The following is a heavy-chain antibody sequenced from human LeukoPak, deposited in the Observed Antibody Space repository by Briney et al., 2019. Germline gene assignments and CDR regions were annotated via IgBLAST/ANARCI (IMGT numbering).Heavy chain of an antibody. D-gene: IGHD2-15*01. CDR3: TREQDREAAATVIGDS. CDR1: GFIFSNHG. Sequence: GGSLRLSCIASGFIFSNHGMNWVRQAPGKGLEWISHISSGTYIAYADSVKGRSTISRDNAKNSLYLQMNSLRAEDTAVYYCTREQDREAAATVIGDSWGQGTLVTVSS. J-gene: IGHJ4*02. CDR2: ISSGTYI. V-gene: IGHV3-21*05.